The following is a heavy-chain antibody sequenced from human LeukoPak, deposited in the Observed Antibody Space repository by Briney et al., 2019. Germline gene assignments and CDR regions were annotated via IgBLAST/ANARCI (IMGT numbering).Heavy chain of an antibody. D-gene: IGHD2-21*02. CDR1: GFTLSSYA. J-gene: IGHJ4*02. CDR2: ISGSGGST. Sequence: PGGSLRLSCAASGFTLSSYAMSWVRQAPGKGLEWVSAISGSGGSTYYADSVKGRFTISRDNSKNTLYLQMNSLRAEDTAVYYCAKGAAGPDCGGDCYYFDYWGQGTLVTVSS. CDR3: AKGAAGPDCGGDCYYFDY. V-gene: IGHV3-23*01.